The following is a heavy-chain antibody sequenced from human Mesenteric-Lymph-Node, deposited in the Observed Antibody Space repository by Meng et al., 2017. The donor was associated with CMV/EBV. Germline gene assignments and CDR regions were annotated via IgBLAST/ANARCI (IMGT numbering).Heavy chain of an antibody. Sequence: SLGSSWNWIRQPPGKGLEWIGYIYPIGTTYYNPSLQSRVTMSVDKSSNQFSLNLTSATAADTAVYFCARGRPMSAVDLSEGGGLDSWGQGILVTVSS. CDR1: SLGSS. D-gene: IGHD4-23*01. CDR2: IYPIGTT. V-gene: IGHV4-30-2*01. CDR3: ARGRPMSAVDLSEGGGLDS. J-gene: IGHJ4*02.